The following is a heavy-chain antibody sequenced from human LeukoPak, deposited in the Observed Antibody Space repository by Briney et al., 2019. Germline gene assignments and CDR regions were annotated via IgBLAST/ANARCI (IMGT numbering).Heavy chain of an antibody. Sequence: SQTLSLTCTLSAGSPASGDYCWSWIRHHPGKGLECLGYIYYSGTTYYNPSPKTQLIISVDPSKNQFPLKLSSVTAADTAMYYCARERVPLVAASRGYVDTWGQGTLVTVSS. D-gene: IGHD2-2*01. J-gene: IGHJ4*02. CDR1: AGSPASGDYC. CDR3: ARERVPLVAASRGYVDT. V-gene: IGHV4-31*01. CDR2: IYYSGTT.